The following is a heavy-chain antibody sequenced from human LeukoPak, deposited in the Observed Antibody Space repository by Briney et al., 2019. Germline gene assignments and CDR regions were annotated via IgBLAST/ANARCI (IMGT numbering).Heavy chain of an antibody. V-gene: IGHV1-8*01. CDR2: MNPNSGNT. CDR3: ARGLKHRPFDY. J-gene: IGHJ4*02. Sequence: SVKVSCKASGYTFTSYDINWVRQATGQGLEWMGLMNPNSGNTRYAQKFQGRVTMTSNTSISTAYMELSSLRSEDAAVYYCARGLKHRPFDYCGQGTLVTVSS. CDR1: GYTFTSYD.